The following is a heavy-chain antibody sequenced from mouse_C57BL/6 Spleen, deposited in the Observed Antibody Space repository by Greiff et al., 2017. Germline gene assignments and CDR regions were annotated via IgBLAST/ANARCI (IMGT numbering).Heavy chain of an antibody. J-gene: IGHJ4*01. Sequence: QVQLQQPGAELVMPGASVKLSCKASGYTFTSYWMHWVKQRPGQGLEWIGEIDPSDSYTNYNQKFKGKSTLTVDKSSSTAYMQLSSLTSEDSAVYYCARRRERLYAMDYWGQGTSVTVSS. CDR3: ARRRERLYAMDY. V-gene: IGHV1-69*01. D-gene: IGHD3-2*02. CDR2: IDPSDSYT. CDR1: GYTFTSYW.